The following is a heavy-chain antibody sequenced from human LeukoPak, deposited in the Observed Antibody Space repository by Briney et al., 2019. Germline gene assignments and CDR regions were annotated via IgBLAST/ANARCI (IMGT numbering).Heavy chain of an antibody. CDR2: ISAYNGNT. CDR1: GGTFSSYA. Sequence: RASVKVSCKASGGTFSSYAISWVRQAPGQGLEWMGWISAYNGNTNYAQKLQGRVTMTTDTSTSTAYMELRSLRSDDTAVYYCARDAIFGVVISYYYYYMDVWGKGTTVTVSS. J-gene: IGHJ6*03. CDR3: ARDAIFGVVISYYYYYMDV. D-gene: IGHD3-3*01. V-gene: IGHV1-18*01.